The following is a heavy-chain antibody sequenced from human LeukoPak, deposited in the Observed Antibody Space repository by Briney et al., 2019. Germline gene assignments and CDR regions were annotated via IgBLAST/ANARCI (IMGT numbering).Heavy chain of an antibody. CDR3: ARDTGFDFWNGYYPFNAFDI. Sequence: LETLSLTCTVSGGSISSYYWSWVRQPAGKGLEWIGRIYTSGSTNYNPSLKSRVTMSVDTSRHPFSLKLSSVTAADTPVYDCARDTGFDFWNGYYPFNAFDIWGQGTMVTVSS. V-gene: IGHV4-4*07. CDR1: GGSISSYY. J-gene: IGHJ3*02. CDR2: IYTSGST. D-gene: IGHD3-3*01.